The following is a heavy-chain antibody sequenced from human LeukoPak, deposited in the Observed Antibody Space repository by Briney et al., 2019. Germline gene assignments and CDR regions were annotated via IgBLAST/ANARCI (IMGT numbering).Heavy chain of an antibody. D-gene: IGHD6-6*01. CDR2: ISSSSSYI. V-gene: IGHV3-21*01. CDR3: ARDLDSSSSNDWFDP. Sequence: PGRSLRLSCAASGFTFDDYAMHWVRQAPGKGLEWVSSISSSSSYIYYADSVKGRFTISRDNAKNSLYLQMNSLRAEDTAVYYCARDLDSSSSNDWFDPWGQGTLVTISS. J-gene: IGHJ5*02. CDR1: GFTFDDYA.